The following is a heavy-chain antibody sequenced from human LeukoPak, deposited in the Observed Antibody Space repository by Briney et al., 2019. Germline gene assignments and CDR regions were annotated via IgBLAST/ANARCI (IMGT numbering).Heavy chain of an antibody. CDR3: VRGTGY. V-gene: IGHV3-64D*06. J-gene: IGHJ4*02. CDR1: GFTFSTYV. Sequence: GGSLRLSCSVSGFTFSTYVMHWVRQAPGKGLEYVSAISSNGDNTYYADSVKGRFTISRDNPKNTLYLQMSSLRADDTAVYYCVRGTGYWGQGTLVTVS. CDR2: ISSNGDNT.